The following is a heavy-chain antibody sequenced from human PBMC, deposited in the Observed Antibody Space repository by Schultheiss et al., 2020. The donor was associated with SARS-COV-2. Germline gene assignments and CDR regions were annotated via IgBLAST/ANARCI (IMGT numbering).Heavy chain of an antibody. CDR1: GFTFSGSA. CDR2: ISGSGGST. Sequence: GGSLRLSCAASGFTFSGSAMHWVRQAPGKGLEWVSAISGSGGSTYYADSVKGRFTISRDNSKNTLYLQMNSLRAEDTAVYCCARERHVYFDFWGQGTLVTVSS. V-gene: IGHV3-23*01. CDR3: ARERHVYFDF. J-gene: IGHJ4*02.